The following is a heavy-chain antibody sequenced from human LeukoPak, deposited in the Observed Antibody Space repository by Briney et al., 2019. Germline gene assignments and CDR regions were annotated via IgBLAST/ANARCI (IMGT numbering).Heavy chain of an antibody. J-gene: IGHJ4*02. CDR3: ARLGVSSWYIDY. CDR2: IYYSGST. V-gene: IGHV4-59*05. CDR1: GGSISGYY. D-gene: IGHD6-13*01. Sequence: SETLSLTCTVSGGSISGYYWSWIRQPPGKGLEWIGSIYYSGSTYYNPSLKSRVTISVDTSKNQFSLKLSSVTAADTAVYYCARLGVSSWYIDYWGQGTLVTVSS.